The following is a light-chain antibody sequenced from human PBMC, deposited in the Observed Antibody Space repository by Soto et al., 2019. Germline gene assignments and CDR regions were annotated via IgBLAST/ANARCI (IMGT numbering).Light chain of an antibody. CDR3: QQYHSSSYT. CDR2: NAF. Sequence: EIVLTQSPGTLSLSPGDRATLSCRASQSLSTNYLAWYQQKRGQAPRLLIYNAFSRATGIPDRFSGSGSGTDFTLTISELEPEDFAVYFCQQYHSSSYTFGQGTKLEIK. CDR1: QSLSTNY. J-gene: IGKJ2*01. V-gene: IGKV3-20*01.